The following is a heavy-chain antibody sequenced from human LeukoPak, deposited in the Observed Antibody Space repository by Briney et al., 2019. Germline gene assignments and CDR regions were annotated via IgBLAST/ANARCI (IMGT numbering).Heavy chain of an antibody. CDR2: ISPSGSNT. CDR3: AKDPSTLTLTDNY. Sequence: GGSLRLSCAASGFTLSNYAMHWVRQAPGKGLEWVSTISPSGSNTHHADSVTGRFTISRDNSKNTVSLQMTSLRAEDTAVYYCAKDPSTLTLTDNYWGQGTLVTVSS. V-gene: IGHV3-23*01. D-gene: IGHD3-9*01. J-gene: IGHJ4*02. CDR1: GFTLSNYA.